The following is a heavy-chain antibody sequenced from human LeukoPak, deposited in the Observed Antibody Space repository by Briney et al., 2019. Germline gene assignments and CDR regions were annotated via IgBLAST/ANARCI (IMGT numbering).Heavy chain of an antibody. CDR3: ARGNWEPSDY. J-gene: IGHJ4*02. CDR2: IKQDGSEK. D-gene: IGHD1-14*01. Sequence: GGSLRLSCVASGFTSSTYWLSWVRQAPGKGLEWVANIKQDGSEKNYVDSVKGRFTISRDNAKNSLDLQMNSLRAEDTAVCYCARGNWEPSDYWGQGTLVTVSS. V-gene: IGHV3-7*04. CDR1: GFTSSTYW.